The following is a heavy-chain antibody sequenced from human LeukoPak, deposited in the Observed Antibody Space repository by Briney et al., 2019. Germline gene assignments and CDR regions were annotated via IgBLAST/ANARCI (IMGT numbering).Heavy chain of an antibody. CDR1: GYTFTSYG. CDR2: ISAYNGNT. CDR3: ARDSAQQLVRYGMDV. D-gene: IGHD6-13*01. J-gene: IGHJ6*02. V-gene: IGHV1-18*01. Sequence: ASVKVSCKASGYTFTSYGISWVRQAPGQGLEWMGWISAYNGNTNYAQKLQGRVTMTTDTSTSTAYVELRSLRSDDTAVYYCARDSAQQLVRYGMDVWGQGTTVTVSS.